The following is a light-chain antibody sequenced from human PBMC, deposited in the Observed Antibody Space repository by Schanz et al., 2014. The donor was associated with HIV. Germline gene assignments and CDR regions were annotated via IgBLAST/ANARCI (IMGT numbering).Light chain of an antibody. Sequence: EIVLTQSPATLSVSPGERATLSCRASQSVSSYLAWYQQKPGQAPRLLIHDASNRATGIPARFSGSGSGTDFTLTISSLEPEDFAVYYCQQRYNLFTFGGGTKVEIK. CDR3: QQRYNLFT. CDR2: DAS. V-gene: IGKV3-11*01. J-gene: IGKJ4*01. CDR1: QSVSSY.